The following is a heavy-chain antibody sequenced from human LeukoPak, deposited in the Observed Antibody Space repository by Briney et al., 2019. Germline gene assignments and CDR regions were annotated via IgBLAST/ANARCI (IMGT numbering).Heavy chain of an antibody. D-gene: IGHD6-13*01. V-gene: IGHV3-23*01. CDR1: GFTFRTYA. CDR2: ISDGGGRT. Sequence: PGGSLRLPCGASGFTFRTYAMSWVRQAPGKGLEWVSGISDGGGRTFYAESVKGRFTVSRDNSKNTLYLRMNSLRAEDTAIYYCTKNQILDDTGSWYAYWGQGTLVTVSS. CDR3: TKNQILDDTGSWYAY. J-gene: IGHJ4*02.